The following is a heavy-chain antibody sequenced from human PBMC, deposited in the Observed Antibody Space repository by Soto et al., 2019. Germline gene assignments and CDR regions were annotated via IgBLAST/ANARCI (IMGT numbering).Heavy chain of an antibody. J-gene: IGHJ4*02. CDR1: GFTFSGYG. CDR2: ISRSSSTI. D-gene: IGHD4-17*01. CDR3: ARDRDYGGNEGLDY. Sequence: EVPLVESGGGWVQPGGSLRLSCAASGFTFSGYGMNWVRQAPGKGLEWVSYISRSSSTIYYADSVKGRFTISRDNGKNSLYLQMNSLRDEDTAVYYCARDRDYGGNEGLDYWGQGTLVTVSS. V-gene: IGHV3-48*02.